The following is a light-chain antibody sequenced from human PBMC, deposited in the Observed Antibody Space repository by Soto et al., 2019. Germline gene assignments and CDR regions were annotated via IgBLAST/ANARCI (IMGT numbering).Light chain of an antibody. Sequence: QSVLTQPPSVSGAPGQRVTISCTGSSSNIGTGYDVHWYQQLPGRAPKVLIYGNSNRPSGVPDRFSASKSGTSASLAITGLQAEDEADSYCQSYDNSVGNWVFGGGTKVTVL. CDR1: SSNIGTGYD. J-gene: IGLJ3*02. V-gene: IGLV1-40*01. CDR2: GNS. CDR3: QSYDNSVGNWV.